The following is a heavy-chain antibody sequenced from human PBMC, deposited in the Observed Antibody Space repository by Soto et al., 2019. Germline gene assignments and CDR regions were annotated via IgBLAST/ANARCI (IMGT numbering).Heavy chain of an antibody. J-gene: IGHJ3*02. Sequence: SEALSRTCAVSGGSISSGGYSWSWIRQPPGKGLEWIGYIYHSGSTYYNPSLKSRVTISVDRAKNQFSLKLSSVTAADTAVYYCARGSKEGYYYDSSGYYGNAFDIWGQGTMVTVS. CDR2: IYHSGST. V-gene: IGHV4-30-2*01. CDR1: GGSISSGGYS. CDR3: ARGSKEGYYYDSSGYYGNAFDI. D-gene: IGHD3-22*01.